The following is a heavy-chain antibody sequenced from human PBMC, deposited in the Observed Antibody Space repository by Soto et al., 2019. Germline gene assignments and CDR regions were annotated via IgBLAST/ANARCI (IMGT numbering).Heavy chain of an antibody. D-gene: IGHD6-13*01. CDR1: GLPFSSYG. Sequence: GGSLRLSCAVSGLPFSSYGMHWVRQAPGKGLEWVASISNGSSNIYYADSVKGRFTISRDNAKNSLYLQMNSLRAEDTAVYYCASTNSRSYYMDVWGKGTTVTVSS. CDR3: ASTNSRSYYMDV. V-gene: IGHV3-21*01. CDR2: ISNGSSNI. J-gene: IGHJ6*03.